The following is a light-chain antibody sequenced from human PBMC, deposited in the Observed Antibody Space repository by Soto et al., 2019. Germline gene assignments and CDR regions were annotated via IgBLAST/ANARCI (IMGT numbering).Light chain of an antibody. J-gene: IGLJ3*02. V-gene: IGLV1-44*01. CDR1: NSDIGSKT. CDR3: AAWDDSLNGWV. CDR2: SNN. Sequence: QSVLTQPPSASGTPGQRVTISCSGSNSDIGSKTVNWYQQLPGTAPKLLIYSNNQRPSGVPDRFSGSKSGTSASLAISGLKSEDETDYHCAAWDDSLNGWVFGGGTKLTVL.